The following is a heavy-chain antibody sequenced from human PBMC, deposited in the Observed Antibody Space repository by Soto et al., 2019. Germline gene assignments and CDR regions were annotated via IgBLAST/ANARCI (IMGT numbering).Heavy chain of an antibody. Sequence: SETLSLTCAVYGGSFSGYYWSWIRQPPGKGLEWIGEINHSGSTNYNPSLKSRVTISVDTSKNQFSLKLSSVTAADTAVYYCARGRAWQWLGKLVFWFDPWGQGTLVTVSS. CDR1: GGSFSGYY. CDR2: INHSGST. V-gene: IGHV4-34*01. D-gene: IGHD6-19*01. J-gene: IGHJ5*02. CDR3: ARGRAWQWLGKLVFWFDP.